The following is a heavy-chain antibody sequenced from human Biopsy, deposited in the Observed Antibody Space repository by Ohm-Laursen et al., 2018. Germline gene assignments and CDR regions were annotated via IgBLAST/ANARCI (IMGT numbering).Heavy chain of an antibody. CDR2: IYPGGST. J-gene: IGHJ6*02. Sequence: SETLSLTCNVSGGDINNYYWSWIRQPAGKGLEWIGRIYPGGSTNYNPSPKSQVTISVDTSKNQFSLKVRSVTAADTAVYYCVRGVDYYDPYHYYALDVWGQGTTVTVSS. CDR3: VRGVDYYDPYHYYALDV. V-gene: IGHV4-4*07. D-gene: IGHD3-22*01. CDR1: GGDINNYY.